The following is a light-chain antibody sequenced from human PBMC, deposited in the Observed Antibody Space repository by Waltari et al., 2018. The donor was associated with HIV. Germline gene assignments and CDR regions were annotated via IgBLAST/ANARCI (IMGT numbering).Light chain of an antibody. V-gene: IGLV2-8*01. CDR1: SSDIGAYDS. J-gene: IGLJ3*02. Sequence: QSALTQPPSASGSLGQSVTISCTGSSSDIGAYDSVSCFQQHPRRAPKLLLYEVTRLPSTVSDRVSGSRSGSTAFLTVAGLQPDDEATYFCSSYGDSLRVLFGGGTNVTVL. CDR2: EVT. CDR3: SSYGDSLRVL.